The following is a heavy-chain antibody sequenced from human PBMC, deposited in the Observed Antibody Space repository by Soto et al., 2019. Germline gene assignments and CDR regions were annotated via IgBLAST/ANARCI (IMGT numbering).Heavy chain of an antibody. CDR1: GGSISSGDYS. J-gene: IGHJ4*02. Sequence: TLSLTCAVSGGSISSGDYSWSWIRQPPGKGLEWIGYIYHSGSTYYNPSLKSRVTISVDTSKNQFSLKLSSVTAADTAVYYCARPGNYGSGSYLYYLDYWGQGTLVTVSS. CDR2: IYHSGST. V-gene: IGHV4-30-2*03. D-gene: IGHD3-10*01. CDR3: ARPGNYGSGSYLYYLDY.